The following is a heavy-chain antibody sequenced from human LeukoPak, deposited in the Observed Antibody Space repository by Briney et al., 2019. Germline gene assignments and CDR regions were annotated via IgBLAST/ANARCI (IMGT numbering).Heavy chain of an antibody. CDR3: AKDHDTMVRGVIRRGFDY. D-gene: IGHD3-10*01. Sequence: PAGSLRLSCAASGFTFSSYAMSWVRQAPGKGLEWVSAISGSGGSTYYADSVKGRFTISRDNSKNTLYLQMNSLRAEDTAVYYCAKDHDTMVRGVIRRGFDYWGQGTLVTVSS. V-gene: IGHV3-23*01. CDR1: GFTFSSYA. J-gene: IGHJ4*02. CDR2: ISGSGGST.